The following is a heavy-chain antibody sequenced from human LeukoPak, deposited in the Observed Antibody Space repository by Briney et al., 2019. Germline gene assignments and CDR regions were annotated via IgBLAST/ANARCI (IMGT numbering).Heavy chain of an antibody. CDR1: GGSISSSSYY. D-gene: IGHD6-19*01. Sequence: SETLSLTCTVSGGSISSSSYYWGWIRPPPGKGRGWIGSIYYSASTYYNPSLKSRVTISVDTSKNQFSLKLSSVTAADTAVDYCVRVFHHSSGWDYFDYWGQGTLVTVSS. V-gene: IGHV4-39*07. CDR2: IYYSAST. CDR3: VRVFHHSSGWDYFDY. J-gene: IGHJ4*02.